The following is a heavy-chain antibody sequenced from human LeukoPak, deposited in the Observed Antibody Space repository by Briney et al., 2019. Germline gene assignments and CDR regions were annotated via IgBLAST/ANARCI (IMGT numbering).Heavy chain of an antibody. J-gene: IGHJ4*02. V-gene: IGHV3-33*01. CDR3: ARVSGQYGSGSYSAFDY. CDR1: GFTFSSYG. D-gene: IGHD3-10*01. CDR2: IWYDGSNK. Sequence: PGGSLRLSCAASGFTFSSYGMHWVRQAPGKGLEWVAVIWYDGSNKYYADSVKGRFTISRDNSKNTLYLQMNSLRAEDTAVYYCARVSGQYGSGSYSAFDYWGQGTLVTVSS.